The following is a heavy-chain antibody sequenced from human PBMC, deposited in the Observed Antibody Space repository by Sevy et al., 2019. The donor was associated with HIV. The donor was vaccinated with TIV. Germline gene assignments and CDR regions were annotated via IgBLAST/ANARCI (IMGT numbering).Heavy chain of an antibody. CDR2: IYSGGST. J-gene: IGHJ5*02. CDR3: ARERSCSGGSCYSIRWFDP. Sequence: GGSLRLSCAASGFTVSSNYMSWVRQAPGKGLEWVSVIYSGGSTYYADSVKGRFTISRDNSKNTLYLQMNGLRAEDTAVYYWARERSCSGGSCYSIRWFDPWGQGTLVTVSS. V-gene: IGHV3-53*01. CDR1: GFTVSSNY. D-gene: IGHD2-15*01.